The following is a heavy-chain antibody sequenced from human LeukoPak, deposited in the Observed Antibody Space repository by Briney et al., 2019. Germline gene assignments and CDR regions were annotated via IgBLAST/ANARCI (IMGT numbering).Heavy chain of an antibody. V-gene: IGHV4-34*01. CDR3: ARGQWLDNY. J-gene: IGHJ4*02. CDR2: INHSGST. D-gene: IGHD6-19*01. Sequence: PSETLSLTCAVYGGTFNDYYWSWIRQPPGRGLEGIGEINHSGSTNYNPSLQSRVIISVETSKKQFSLKLSSVTAADTAVYYCARGQWLDNYWGQGTLVTVSS. CDR1: GGTFNDYY.